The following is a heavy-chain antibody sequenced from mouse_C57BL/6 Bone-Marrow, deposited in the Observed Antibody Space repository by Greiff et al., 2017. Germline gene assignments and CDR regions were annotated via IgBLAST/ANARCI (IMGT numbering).Heavy chain of an antibody. V-gene: IGHV1-81*01. Sequence: VKLQESGAELARPGASVKLSCKASGYTFTSYGISWVKQRTGQGLEWIGEIYPRSGNTYYNEKFKGKATLTADTSSSTAYMELRSLTSEDSAVYFCARLLQSFSWYFDVWGTGTTVTVSS. CDR2: IYPRSGNT. CDR3: ARLLQSFSWYFDV. J-gene: IGHJ1*03. D-gene: IGHD2-12*01. CDR1: GYTFTSYG.